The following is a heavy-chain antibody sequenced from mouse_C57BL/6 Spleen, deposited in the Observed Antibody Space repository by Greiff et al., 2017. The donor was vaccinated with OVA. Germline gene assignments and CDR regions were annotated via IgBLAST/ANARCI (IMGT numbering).Heavy chain of an antibody. CDR1: GYTFTSYW. V-gene: IGHV1-53*01. Sequence: VQLQQPGTELVKPGASVKLSCKASGYTFTSYWMHWVKQRPGQGLEWIGNINPSNGGTNYNEKFKSKATLTVDKSSSTAYMQLSSLTSEDSAVYYCARGGSYYSNYEDYAMDYWGQGTSVTVSS. D-gene: IGHD2-5*01. J-gene: IGHJ4*01. CDR2: INPSNGGT. CDR3: ARGGSYYSNYEDYAMDY.